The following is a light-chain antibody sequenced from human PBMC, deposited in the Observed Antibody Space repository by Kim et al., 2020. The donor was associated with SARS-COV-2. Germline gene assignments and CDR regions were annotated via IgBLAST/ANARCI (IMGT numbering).Light chain of an antibody. CDR2: GAS. CDR1: QSVTN. CDR3: QQCNSWPLT. J-gene: IGKJ4*01. Sequence: EIVMTQSPATLSVSPGERATLSCRASQSVTNLVWYQQKPGQAPRLLISGASNRATGVPARFNGSGSGTEFTLTINSLQSEDFAVYYCQQCNSWPLTFGGGTNVEI. V-gene: IGKV3-15*01.